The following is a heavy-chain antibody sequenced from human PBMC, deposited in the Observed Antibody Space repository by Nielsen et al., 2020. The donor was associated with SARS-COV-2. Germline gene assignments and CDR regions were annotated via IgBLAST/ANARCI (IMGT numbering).Heavy chain of an antibody. CDR2: ISSSGSTI. CDR1: GFTFSDYY. V-gene: IGHV3-11*01. J-gene: IGHJ6*02. CDR3: ARDNWKLYYYYGMDV. Sequence: GESLKISCAASGFTFSDYYMSWIRQAPGKGLEWVSYISSSGSTIYYADSVKGRFTISRDNAKNSLYLQMNSLRAEDTAVYYCARDNWKLYYYYGMDVWGQGTTVTVSS. D-gene: IGHD1-1*01.